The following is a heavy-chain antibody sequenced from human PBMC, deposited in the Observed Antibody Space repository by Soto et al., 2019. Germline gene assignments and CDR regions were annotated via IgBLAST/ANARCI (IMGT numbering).Heavy chain of an antibody. J-gene: IGHJ4*02. CDR1: GYSFTSYW. V-gene: IGHV5-51*01. CDR3: ERAGFGGYDQYYFDY. D-gene: IGHD5-12*01. Sequence: GEALKISCKGSGYSFTSYWIGWVRQMPGKGLEWMGIIYPGDSDTRYSPSFQGQVTISADKSISTAYLQWSSLKASDTAMYYCERAGFGGYDQYYFDYWGQGTLVNVSS. CDR2: IYPGDSDT.